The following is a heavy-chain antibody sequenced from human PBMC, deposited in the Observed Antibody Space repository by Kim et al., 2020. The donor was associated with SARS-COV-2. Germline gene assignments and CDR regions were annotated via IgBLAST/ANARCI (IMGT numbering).Heavy chain of an antibody. V-gene: IGHV1-18*01. CDR3: ARTPLRFDFDIVVVPAAMGVDY. D-gene: IGHD2-2*01. CDR2: ISAYNGNT. CDR1: GYTFTSYG. Sequence: ASVKVSCKASGYTFTSYGISWVRQAPGQGLEWMGWISAYNGNTNYAQKLQGRVTMTTDTSTSTAYMELRSLRSDDTAVYYCARTPLRFDFDIVVVPAAMGVDYWGQGTLVTVSS. J-gene: IGHJ4*02.